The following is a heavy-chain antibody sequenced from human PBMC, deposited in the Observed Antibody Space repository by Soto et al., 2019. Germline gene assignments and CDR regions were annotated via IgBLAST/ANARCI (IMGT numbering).Heavy chain of an antibody. D-gene: IGHD3-10*01. J-gene: IGHJ4*02. V-gene: IGHV5-51*03. Sequence: EVQLMQSGAEVKKPGESLKISCKGSGYSFTTYWIGWVRQMPGKGLEWMGIIYPGDSDTTYSPSFQGQVTISADKSISTAYLQWSSLKASDTAMYYCARRGRYYGSGSLLLVGLEYWGQGTLVTVSS. CDR1: GYSFTTYW. CDR2: IYPGDSDT. CDR3: ARRGRYYGSGSLLLVGLEY.